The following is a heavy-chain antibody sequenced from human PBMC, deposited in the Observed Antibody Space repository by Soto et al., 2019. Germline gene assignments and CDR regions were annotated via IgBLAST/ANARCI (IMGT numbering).Heavy chain of an antibody. CDR1: GDSISNGGFY. D-gene: IGHD2-15*01. V-gene: IGHV4-31*03. J-gene: IGHJ5*02. CDR2: IFHSGST. CDR3: ARGGIAGHWFDP. Sequence: VQLQESCPGLVKPSQTLSLTCTVSGDSISNGGFYYSWIRQHPEQGLEWVGYIFHSGSTLSNPSLRSRVTLSADTSKNQLFLKLTSVTAADTAVYYYARGGIAGHWFDPWGQGTLVTVSA.